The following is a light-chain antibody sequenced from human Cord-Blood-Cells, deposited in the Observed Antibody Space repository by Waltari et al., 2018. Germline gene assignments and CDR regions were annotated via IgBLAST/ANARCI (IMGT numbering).Light chain of an antibody. Sequence: EIVFTQSPAPLSLSPGERATLPCRARQSVSSYLAWYQQKPGQAPRLLIYDASNRATGIPARFSGSGSGTDFTLTISSLEPEDFAVYYCQQRSNWPLTFGGGTKVEIK. CDR1: QSVSSY. CDR3: QQRSNWPLT. J-gene: IGKJ4*01. V-gene: IGKV3-11*01. CDR2: DAS.